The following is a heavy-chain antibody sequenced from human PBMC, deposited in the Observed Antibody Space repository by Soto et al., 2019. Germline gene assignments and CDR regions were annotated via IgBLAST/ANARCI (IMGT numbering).Heavy chain of an antibody. CDR1: GYTFTSYY. V-gene: IGHV1-46*01. J-gene: IGHJ6*02. CDR3: ARTGPRDLAISLVPYYYYYGMDV. Sequence: ASVKVSCKASGYTFTSYYMHWVRQVPGQGLEWMGIINPSGGSTSYAQKFQGRVTMTRDTSTSTVYMELSSLRSEDTAVYYCARTGPRDLAISLVPYYYYYGMDVWGQGTTVTVSS. D-gene: IGHD2-2*02. CDR2: INPSGGST.